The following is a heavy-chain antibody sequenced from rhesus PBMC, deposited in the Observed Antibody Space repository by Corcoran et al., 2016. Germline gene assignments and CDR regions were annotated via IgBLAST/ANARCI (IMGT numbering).Heavy chain of an antibody. CDR3: ARVTIFGLVVNWYFDL. V-gene: IGHV4S7*01. D-gene: IGHD3-3*01. J-gene: IGHJ2*01. Sequence: QVQLQESGPGLVKPSETLSLTCAVSGGSISGGYGWSWIRQPPGKGLEWIGHIFGSIGSTSNNPSPKSRVTISRDTSKNQFSLKLSSVTAADTAVYYCARVTIFGLVVNWYFDLWGPGTPITISS. CDR2: IFGSIGST. CDR1: GGSISGGYG.